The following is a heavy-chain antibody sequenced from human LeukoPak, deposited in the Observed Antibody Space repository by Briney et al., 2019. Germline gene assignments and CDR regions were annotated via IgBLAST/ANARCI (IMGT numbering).Heavy chain of an antibody. J-gene: IGHJ4*02. Sequence: GGSLRLSYAASGFTFSSYTMNWVRQAPGKGLEWVSAISTTSTYIYYADSVKGRFTISRDNAKNSLYLQMNSLRAEDTAVYFCAREGVRYYIDYWGQGTLVTVSS. V-gene: IGHV3-21*01. CDR2: ISTTSTYI. CDR3: AREGVRYYIDY. CDR1: GFTFSSYT.